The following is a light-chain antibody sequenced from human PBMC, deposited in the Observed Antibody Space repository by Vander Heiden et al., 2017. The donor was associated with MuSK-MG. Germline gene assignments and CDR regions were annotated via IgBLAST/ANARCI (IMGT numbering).Light chain of an antibody. CDR1: SSNIGAGYA. CDR3: QSYDSSLRDNYV. Sequence: QSVLTQPPSVSGAPGQRVTISCTGSSSNIGAGYAVHWYQQLPGTAPKLLIYGNSNRPSGVPDRFSGSKSGTSASLAITGLQAEDEADYYCQSYDSSLRDNYVFGTGTKVTVL. CDR2: GNS. J-gene: IGLJ1*01. V-gene: IGLV1-40*01.